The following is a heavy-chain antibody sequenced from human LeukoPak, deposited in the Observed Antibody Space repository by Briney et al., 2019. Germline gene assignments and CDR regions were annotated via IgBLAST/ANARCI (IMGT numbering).Heavy chain of an antibody. J-gene: IGHJ4*02. V-gene: IGHV3-33*06. D-gene: IGHD2-15*01. Sequence: GGSLRLSCAASGFTFSSYGMHWVRQAPGKGLEWVAVIWYDGSNKYYADSVKGRFTISRDNSKSTLCLQMNSLRAEDTAIYYCAKQLGYCSDGSCYFPYWGQGTLVTVSS. CDR1: GFTFSSYG. CDR3: AKQLGYCSDGSCYFPY. CDR2: IWYDGSNK.